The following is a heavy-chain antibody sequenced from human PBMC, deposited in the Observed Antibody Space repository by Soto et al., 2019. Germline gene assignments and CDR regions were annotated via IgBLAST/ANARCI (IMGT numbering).Heavy chain of an antibody. CDR3: ARLGAYYQSLHP. J-gene: IGHJ5*02. CDR1: GGSVSGYH. Sequence: SETLSLSCNVSGGSVSGYHWSWIRQPPGKGLEWIGYVNNNGNTDYNPSLESRVTISLETSKSQFSLRLSSVTAADTAVYYCARLGAYYQSLHPWGPGTLVTGSS. CDR2: VNNNGNT. D-gene: IGHD2-21*01. V-gene: IGHV4-59*08.